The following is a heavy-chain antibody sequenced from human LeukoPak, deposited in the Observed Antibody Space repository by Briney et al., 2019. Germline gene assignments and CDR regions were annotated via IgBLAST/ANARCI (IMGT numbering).Heavy chain of an antibody. CDR3: ARVSGIAACVREKTLDY. CDR1: GYTFTSYG. V-gene: IGHV1-18*01. Sequence: ASVKVSCKASGYTFTSYGISWVRQAPGQGLEWMGWISAYNGNTNYAQKLQGRVTMTTDTSTSTAYMELRSLRSDDTAVYYCARVSGIAACVREKTLDYWGQGTLVTVSS. J-gene: IGHJ4*02. D-gene: IGHD6-13*01. CDR2: ISAYNGNT.